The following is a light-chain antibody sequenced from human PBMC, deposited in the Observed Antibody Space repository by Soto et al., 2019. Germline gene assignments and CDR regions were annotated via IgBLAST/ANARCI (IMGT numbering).Light chain of an antibody. CDR3: QQRSNLIT. CDR2: DAS. J-gene: IGKJ5*01. Sequence: EIVLTQSPATLALSPGERATLSCRASQSISNYLAWYQQKPGQAPRLLLYDASSSATGIPARFSGGGSGTDFTLTISSLEPEDSAVYYCQQRSNLITFGQGTRLEI. CDR1: QSISNY. V-gene: IGKV3-11*01.